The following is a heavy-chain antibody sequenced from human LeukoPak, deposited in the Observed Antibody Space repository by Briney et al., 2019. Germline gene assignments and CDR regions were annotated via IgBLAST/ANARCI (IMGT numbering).Heavy chain of an antibody. CDR3: ARDNYYDSSGYPRGWFDP. V-gene: IGHV4-4*07. CDR2: IYTSGST. J-gene: IGHJ5*02. Sequence: PSETLSLTCTASGGSISSYYWSWIRQPAGKGLEWIGRIYTSGSTNYNPSLKSRVTMSVDTSKNQFSLKLSSVTAADTAVYYCARDNYYDSSGYPRGWFDPWGQGTLVTVSS. CDR1: GGSISSYY. D-gene: IGHD3-22*01.